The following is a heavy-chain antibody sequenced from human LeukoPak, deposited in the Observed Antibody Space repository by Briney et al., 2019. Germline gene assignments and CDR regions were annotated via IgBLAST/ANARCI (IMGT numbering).Heavy chain of an antibody. V-gene: IGHV4-39*07. CDR2: IYYSGST. D-gene: IGHD4-23*01. CDR1: GGSISNSNSY. J-gene: IGHJ6*03. Sequence: SETLSLTCTVSGGSISNSNSYWGWIRQSPGKGLEWIANIYYSGSTYYNPSLKSRLTISVDTSKNQFSLKLSSVTAADTAVYYCARGVNYYYYYMDVWGKGTTVTISS. CDR3: ARGVNYYYYYMDV.